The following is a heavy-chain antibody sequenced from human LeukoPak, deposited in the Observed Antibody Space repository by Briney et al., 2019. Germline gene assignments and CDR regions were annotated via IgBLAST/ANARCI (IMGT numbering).Heavy chain of an antibody. CDR1: GFTFSTYW. V-gene: IGHV3-7*01. D-gene: IGHD2-15*01. Sequence: GGSLRLSCVASGFTFSTYWMNWVRQAPGKGLERVGTISPDGSDKYYVDSVKGRFTISRDNAKTSLYLQINSLRADDTALYFCARGIVVVVGASDHFHYWGQGTLNTVSS. CDR3: ARGIVVVVGASDHFHY. CDR2: ISPDGSDK. J-gene: IGHJ4*02.